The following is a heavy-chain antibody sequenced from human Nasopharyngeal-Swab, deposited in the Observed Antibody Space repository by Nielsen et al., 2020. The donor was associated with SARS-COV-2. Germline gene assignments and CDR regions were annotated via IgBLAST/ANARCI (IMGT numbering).Heavy chain of an antibody. V-gene: IGHV3-30-3*01. CDR3: ASPPLDSSGYYYGFHY. CDR1: GFTFSSSA. D-gene: IGHD3-22*01. CDR2: ITYDGSNK. J-gene: IGHJ4*02. Sequence: GGSLRLSCAASGFTFSSSAMHWVRQAPGKGLEGVAVITYDGSNKYFADSVKGRFTISRDNSKNTLYLQMNSLRAEDTALYYCASPPLDSSGYYYGFHYWGRGTLVPVSS.